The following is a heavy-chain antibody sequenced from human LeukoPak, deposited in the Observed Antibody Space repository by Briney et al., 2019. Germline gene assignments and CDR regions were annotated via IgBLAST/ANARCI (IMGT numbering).Heavy chain of an antibody. Sequence: PGGSLRLSCAASGFTVSSNYMSWVRQAPGKGLEWVSVIYSGGSTYYADSVKGRFTISRDNSKNTLYLQMNSLRAEDTAVYYCARSGFGELLGCYYHGMDVWGQGTTVTVSS. CDR2: IYSGGST. J-gene: IGHJ6*02. CDR3: ARSGFGELLGCYYHGMDV. V-gene: IGHV3-66*01. CDR1: GFTVSSNY. D-gene: IGHD3-10*01.